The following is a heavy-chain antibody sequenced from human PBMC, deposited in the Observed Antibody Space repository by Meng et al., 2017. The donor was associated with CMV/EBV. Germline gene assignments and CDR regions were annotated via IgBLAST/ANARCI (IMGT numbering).Heavy chain of an antibody. J-gene: IGHJ3*02. CDR1: GFTFDDYA. Sequence: SLKISCAASGFTFDDYAMHWVRQAPGKGLEWVSVISWNSGSIGYADSVKGRFTISRDNVKNSLYLQMNSLRAEDTALYYCAKVRIRRRDDAFDIWGQGTMVTVSS. CDR2: ISWNSGSI. V-gene: IGHV3-9*01. D-gene: IGHD3-10*01. CDR3: AKVRIRRRDDAFDI.